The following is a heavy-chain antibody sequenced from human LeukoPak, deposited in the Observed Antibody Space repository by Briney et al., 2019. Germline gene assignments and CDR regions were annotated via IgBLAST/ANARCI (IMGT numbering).Heavy chain of an antibody. CDR1: GGTFSRFT. V-gene: IGHV1-69*13. D-gene: IGHD5-12*01. Sequence: SVKVSCKASGGTFSRFTISWVRQAPGQGFEWMGGITPIFGTANFVQRFQGRVSIAADESTSTAFMELSSLRSEDTAVYYCARESWIGYDDYYYYGMDVWGQGTTVTVSS. CDR2: ITPIFGTA. CDR3: ARESWIGYDDYYYYGMDV. J-gene: IGHJ6*02.